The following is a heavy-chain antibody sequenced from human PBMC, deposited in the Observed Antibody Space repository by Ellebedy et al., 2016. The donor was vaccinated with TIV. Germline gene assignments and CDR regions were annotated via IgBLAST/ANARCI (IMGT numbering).Heavy chain of an antibody. V-gene: IGHV3-53*01. CDR3: ATYYSSSWYYYYGLDV. J-gene: IGHJ6*02. CDR1: EFTVNSNY. CDR2: IYSGGTT. D-gene: IGHD6-13*01. Sequence: PGGSLRLSCAASEFTVNSNYMSWVRQAPGKGLEWVAVIYSGGTTSYADSVKGRFTIARDNSKKTVYLQMNSLSAEDTAVYYCATYYSSSWYYYYGLDVWGQGTTVSVSS.